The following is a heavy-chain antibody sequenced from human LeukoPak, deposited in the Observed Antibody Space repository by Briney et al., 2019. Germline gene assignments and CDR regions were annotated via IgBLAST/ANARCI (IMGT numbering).Heavy chain of an antibody. CDR3: ARDMSEALFRYGGYPFDP. CDR2: IYTSGST. J-gene: IGHJ5*02. Sequence: PSETLSLTCTVSGGSISSGSYYWSWIRQPAGKGLEWIGRIYTSGSTNYNPSLKSRVTISVDTSKNQFSLKLSSVTAADTAVYYCARDMSEALFRYGGYPFDPWGQGTLVTVSS. D-gene: IGHD5-12*01. CDR1: GGSISSGSYY. V-gene: IGHV4-61*02.